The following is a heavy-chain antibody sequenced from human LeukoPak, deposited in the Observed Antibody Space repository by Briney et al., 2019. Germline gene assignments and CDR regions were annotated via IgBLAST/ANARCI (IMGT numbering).Heavy chain of an antibody. D-gene: IGHD4-17*01. J-gene: IGHJ3*02. CDR3: ASADYEDAFDI. CDR2: IYYSGNT. V-gene: IGHV4-31*03. CDR1: GGSISSGGYY. Sequence: PSQTLSLTCTVSGGSISSGGYYWSWIRQHPGKGLEWIGYIYYSGNTYYNPSLKSRLTISVDTSKNQFSLKLSSVTVADTAVYYCASADYEDAFDIWGQGTMVTVSS.